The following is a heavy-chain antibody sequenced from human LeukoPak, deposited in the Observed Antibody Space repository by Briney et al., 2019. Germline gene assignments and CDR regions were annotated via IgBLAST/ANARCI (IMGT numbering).Heavy chain of an antibody. CDR1: GFTFSSYG. CDR2: IRYDGSCK. Sequence: QPGGSLRLSCAASGFTFSSYGMHWVRQAPGKGLEWVAFIRYDGSCKYYADSVKGRFTISRDNSKNTLYLQMNSLRAEDTAVYYCAKLFKWIQPTDYWGQGTLVTVSS. V-gene: IGHV3-30*02. CDR3: AKLFKWIQPTDY. D-gene: IGHD5-18*01. J-gene: IGHJ4*02.